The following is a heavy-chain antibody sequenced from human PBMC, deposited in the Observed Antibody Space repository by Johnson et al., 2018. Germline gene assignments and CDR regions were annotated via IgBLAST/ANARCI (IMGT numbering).Heavy chain of an antibody. Sequence: EVQLVESGGGLVQPGGSLRLSCAASGFAFSSSSMHWVRQTPGKGLEWVSYISSSSSTIYYADSVKGRFTISRDNAKNSLYLQMNSLRDEDTAVYYCASMMWAFDIWGQGTMVTVSS. J-gene: IGHJ3*02. V-gene: IGHV3-48*02. CDR2: ISSSSSTI. D-gene: IGHD2/OR15-2a*01. CDR1: GFAFSSSS. CDR3: ASMMWAFDI.